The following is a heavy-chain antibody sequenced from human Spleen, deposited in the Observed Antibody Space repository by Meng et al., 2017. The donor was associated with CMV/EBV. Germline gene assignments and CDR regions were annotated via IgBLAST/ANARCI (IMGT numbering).Heavy chain of an antibody. V-gene: IGHV3-48*03. D-gene: IGHD1-14*01. CDR2: ISSSGSTI. CDR3: AGYIPGINAFDY. CDR1: GFTFSSYE. Sequence: GGSLRLSCAASGFTFSSYEMNWVRQAPGKGLEWVSYISSSGSTIYYADSVKGRFTISRDNAENSLYLQMNSLRAEDTAIYYCAGYIPGINAFDYWGLGTLVTVSS. J-gene: IGHJ4*02.